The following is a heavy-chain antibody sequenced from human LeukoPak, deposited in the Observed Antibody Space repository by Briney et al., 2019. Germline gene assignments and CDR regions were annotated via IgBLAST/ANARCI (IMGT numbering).Heavy chain of an antibody. J-gene: IGHJ4*02. D-gene: IGHD2-15*01. CDR3: AKDRDLPQWWGYYFDY. CDR1: GFTFSDHY. Sequence: PGGSLRLSCAVSGFTFSDHYMDWVRQAPGKGLEWVSAISGSGGSTYYADSVKGRFTISRDNSKNTLYLQMNSLRAEDTAVYYCAKDRDLPQWWGYYFDYWGQGTLVTVSS. CDR2: ISGSGGST. V-gene: IGHV3-23*01.